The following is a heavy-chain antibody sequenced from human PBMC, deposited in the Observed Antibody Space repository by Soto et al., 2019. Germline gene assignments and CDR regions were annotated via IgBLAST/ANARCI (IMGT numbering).Heavy chain of an antibody. V-gene: IGHV1-69*01. CDR2: IIPILEAT. CDR3: ATSYCGNECQPNRAFYYFGWGV. CDR1: GGTFSDFT. Sequence: QVQLVQSGAEVRKPGSSVKVSCRASGGTFSDFTVTWVRQAPGQGLEWMGGIIPILEATKYAQTFQDRVTFTADESTSTVFMELSSLRSEDTAVYFCATSYCGNECQPNRAFYYFGWGVWGQGTTVTVSS. J-gene: IGHJ6*02. D-gene: IGHD2-21*01.